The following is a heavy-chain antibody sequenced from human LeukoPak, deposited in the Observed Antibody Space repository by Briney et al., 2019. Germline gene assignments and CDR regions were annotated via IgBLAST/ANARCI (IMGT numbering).Heavy chain of an antibody. J-gene: IGHJ4*02. Sequence: SETLSLTCTVSGGSISSGSYYWSWIRQPAGKGLEWIGYIYYSGSTNYNPSLKSRVTISVDTSKNQFSLKLSSVTAADTAVYYCARVAGSGSYYMVYWGQGTLVTVSS. D-gene: IGHD3-10*01. CDR3: ARVAGSGSYYMVY. V-gene: IGHV4-61*10. CDR1: GGSISSGSYY. CDR2: IYYSGST.